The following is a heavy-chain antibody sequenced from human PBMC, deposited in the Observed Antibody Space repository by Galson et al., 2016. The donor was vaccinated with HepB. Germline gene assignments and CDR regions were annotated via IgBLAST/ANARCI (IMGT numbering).Heavy chain of an antibody. D-gene: IGHD6-19*01. Sequence: SLRLSCAASGFNFYGYGMHWVRQAPGKGLEWVAVISYDGSNKYHADSVKGRFTISRDNSKNTLYLQMNSLRVEDTAVYYCARDSSGWYGIFDYWGQGTLVTVSS. V-gene: IGHV3-30*03. J-gene: IGHJ4*02. CDR3: ARDSSGWYGIFDY. CDR1: GFNFYGYG. CDR2: ISYDGSNK.